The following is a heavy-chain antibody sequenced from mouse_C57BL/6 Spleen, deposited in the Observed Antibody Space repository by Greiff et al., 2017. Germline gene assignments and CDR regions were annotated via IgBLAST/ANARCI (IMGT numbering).Heavy chain of an antibody. J-gene: IGHJ2*01. D-gene: IGHD2-3*01. CDR3: ARDWDDGYDY. V-gene: IGHV1-64*01. Sequence: VQLQQPGAELVKPGASVKLSCKASGYTFTIYWMHWVKQRPGQGLEWIGMIHPNSGSTNYNEKFKSKATLTVDKSSSTAYMQLSSLTSEDSAVYYCARDWDDGYDYWGQGTTLTVSS. CDR2: IHPNSGST. CDR1: GYTFTIYW.